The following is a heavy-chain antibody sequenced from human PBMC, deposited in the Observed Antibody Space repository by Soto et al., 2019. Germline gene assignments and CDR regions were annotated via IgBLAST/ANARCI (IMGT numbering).Heavy chain of an antibody. CDR3: ARQRTSVVTQAYFDV. CDR2: XXXXXXX. Sequence: SETLSLTCTVTGDSISSRSYYWGWIRQPPGXXXXXXXXXXXXXXXXXXXXXXSRXSMSIDTSKDQFSLKLKSVTAADTALYFCARQRTSVVTQAYFDVWGPGSLVTVSS. V-gene: IGHV4-39*01. CDR1: GDSISSRSYY. J-gene: IGHJ4*02. D-gene: IGHD2-21*02.